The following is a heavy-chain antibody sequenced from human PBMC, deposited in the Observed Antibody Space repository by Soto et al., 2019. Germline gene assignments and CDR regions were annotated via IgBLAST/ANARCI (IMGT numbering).Heavy chain of an antibody. J-gene: IGHJ6*02. CDR3: ARAGYYYDSSGYYAVHYYYYGMDV. D-gene: IGHD3-22*01. CDR1: GGTFSSYA. CDR2: IIPIFGTA. V-gene: IGHV1-69*01. Sequence: QVQLVQSGAEVKKPGSSVKVSCKASGGTFSSYAISWVRQAPGQGLEWMGGIIPIFGTANYAQKFQGRVTITADESTSTAYMELSSLRFEDTAVYYCARAGYYYDSSGYYAVHYYYYGMDVWGQGTTVTVSS.